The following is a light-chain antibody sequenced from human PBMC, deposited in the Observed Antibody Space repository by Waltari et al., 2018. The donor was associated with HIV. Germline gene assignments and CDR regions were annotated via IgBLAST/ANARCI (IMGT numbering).Light chain of an antibody. CDR3: CSYVTTGTWV. CDR2: EVN. CDR1: SSDIGTYYL. J-gene: IGLJ3*02. Sequence: QSALTQPASVSASPGQSITISCTGTSSDIGTYYLVSWYQQRPGKAPKLMIYEVNKWPSGVSNRFSGSKSGITASLTISGLQAEDEADYYCCSYVTTGTWVFGGGTKLTVL. V-gene: IGLV2-23*02.